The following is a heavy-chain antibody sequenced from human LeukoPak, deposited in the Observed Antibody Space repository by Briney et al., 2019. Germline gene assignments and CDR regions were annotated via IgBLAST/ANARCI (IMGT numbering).Heavy chain of an antibody. CDR1: GFTFSDYW. D-gene: IGHD6-13*01. V-gene: IGHV3-7*03. J-gene: IGHJ6*02. CDR2: IKQDGSEK. CDR3: ANPYSSSWSFYYYGMDV. Sequence: PGGSLRLSCAASGFTFSDYWMSWVRQAPGKGLEWVANIKQDGSEKYYVDSVKGGFTISRDNAKNSLYLQMNSLRAEDTAVYYCANPYSSSWSFYYYGMDVWGQGTTVTVSS.